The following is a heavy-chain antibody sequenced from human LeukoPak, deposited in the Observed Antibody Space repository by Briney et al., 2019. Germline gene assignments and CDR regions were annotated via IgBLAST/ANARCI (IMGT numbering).Heavy chain of an antibody. CDR2: IYYTGNT. Sequence: SETLSLTCTVSGVSISISSYYWGWIRQPPGKGLEWIGTIYYTGNTYYNPSLRSRVTISLDTSKNQFSLKLSSVTAADTAVYYCARVPQTMTPTFQYYYYMDVWGKGTTVTVSS. J-gene: IGHJ6*03. V-gene: IGHV4-39*07. CDR1: GVSISISSYY. CDR3: ARVPQTMTPTFQYYYYMDV. D-gene: IGHD2/OR15-2a*01.